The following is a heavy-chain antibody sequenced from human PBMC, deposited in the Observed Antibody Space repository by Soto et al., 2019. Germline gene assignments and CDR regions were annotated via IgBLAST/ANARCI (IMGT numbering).Heavy chain of an antibody. D-gene: IGHD2-15*01. Sequence: AASVKVSCKASGGTFSSYAISWVRQAPGQGLEWMGGIIPIFGTANYAQKFQGRVTITADESTSTAYMELSSLRSEDTAVYYCASGRSYYYGMDVWGQGTTVTVSS. J-gene: IGHJ6*02. CDR1: GGTFSSYA. CDR3: ASGRSYYYGMDV. V-gene: IGHV1-69*13. CDR2: IIPIFGTA.